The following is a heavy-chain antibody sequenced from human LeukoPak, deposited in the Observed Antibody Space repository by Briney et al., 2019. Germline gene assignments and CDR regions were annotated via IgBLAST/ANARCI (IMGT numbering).Heavy chain of an antibody. D-gene: IGHD2-2*01. CDR1: GGTFSSYT. CDR2: IIPILGMA. CDR3: ARGYCSSTSCYGGNWFDP. V-gene: IGHV1-69*02. Sequence: SVKVSCKASGGTFSSYTISWVRQAPGQGLEWMGRIIPILGMANYAQKFQGRVTITADKSTSTAYVELSSLRSEDTAVYYCARGYCSSTSCYGGNWFDPWGQGTLVTVSS. J-gene: IGHJ5*02.